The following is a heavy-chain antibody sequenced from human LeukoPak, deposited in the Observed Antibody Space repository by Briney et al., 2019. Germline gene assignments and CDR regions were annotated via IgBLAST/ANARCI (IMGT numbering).Heavy chain of an antibody. D-gene: IGHD5-18*01. CDR2: MNPNRGNT. J-gene: IGHJ4*02. CDR1: GYTFTSYD. V-gene: IGHV1-8*01. Sequence: AGVTVSRKASGYTFTSYDINWVRQAAGQGLEWMGGMNPNRGNTGYAQKFQGRVTMIRNTSISTAYMELSSLRSEDTAVYYCARGLGGYSYGYRDDYWGQGTLVTVSS. CDR3: ARGLGGYSYGYRDDY.